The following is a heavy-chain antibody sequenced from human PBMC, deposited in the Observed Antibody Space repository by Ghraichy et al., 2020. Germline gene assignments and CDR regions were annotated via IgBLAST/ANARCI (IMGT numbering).Heavy chain of an antibody. D-gene: IGHD3-10*01. V-gene: IGHV3-23*01. CDR1: GFTFSSYA. J-gene: IGHJ3*02. CDR2: ISGNGGST. Sequence: GGSLRLSCAASGFTFSSYAMSWVRQAPGKGLEWVSVISGNGGSTYYADSVKGRFTISRDNSKKTLYLQMNSLRAEDTAVYYCAKDPGVYGAGRRGAFDILGQETMVTVSS. CDR3: AKDPGVYGAGRRGAFDI.